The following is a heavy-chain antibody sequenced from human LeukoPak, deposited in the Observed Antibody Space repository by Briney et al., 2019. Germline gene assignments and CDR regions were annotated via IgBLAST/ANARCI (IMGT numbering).Heavy chain of an antibody. CDR3: ARGGYSGYGHAFDM. D-gene: IGHD5-12*01. CDR2: ISSSGGSI. CDR1: GFTFSDYY. V-gene: IGHV3-11*01. J-gene: IGHJ3*02. Sequence: SGGSLRLSCVASGFTFSDYYMSWIRQAPGKGLEWISYISSSGGSIYYADSVKGRFTISRDNAKNSLDLQMNSLRAEDTALYFCARGGYSGYGHAFDMWGQGTMVTVSS.